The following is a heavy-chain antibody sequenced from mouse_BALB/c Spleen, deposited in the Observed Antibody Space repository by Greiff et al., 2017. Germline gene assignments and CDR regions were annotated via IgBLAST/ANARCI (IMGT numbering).Heavy chain of an antibody. CDR2: IDPEYGST. Sequence: EVQLQQSGAELVRPGASVKLSCKASGFNFKDYYMHWVKQRPEQGLEWIGWIDPEYGSTIYDPKFQGKASITADTSSNTAYLQLSSLTSEDTAIYYCARGDDYDSAVYYALDYWGQGTSVTVSS. V-gene: IGHV14-1*02. D-gene: IGHD2-4*01. CDR1: GFNFKDYY. J-gene: IGHJ4*01. CDR3: ARGDDYDSAVYYALDY.